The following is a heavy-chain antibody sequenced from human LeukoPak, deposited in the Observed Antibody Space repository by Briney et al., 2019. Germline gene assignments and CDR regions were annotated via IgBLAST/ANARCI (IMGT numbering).Heavy chain of an antibody. CDR1: GGTFSSYA. J-gene: IGHJ4*02. V-gene: IGHV1-69*05. Sequence: SVKVSCKASGGTFSSYAISWVRQAPGQGLEWMGGIIPIFGTANYAQKFQGRVTITTDESTSTAYMELSSLRSEDTAVYYCAPFQYSSSSSTNPFDYWGQGTLVTVSS. D-gene: IGHD6-6*01. CDR2: IIPIFGTA. CDR3: APFQYSSSSSTNPFDY.